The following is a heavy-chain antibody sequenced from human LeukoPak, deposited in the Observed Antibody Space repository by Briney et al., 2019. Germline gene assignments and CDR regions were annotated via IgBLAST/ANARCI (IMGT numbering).Heavy chain of an antibody. D-gene: IGHD6-19*01. J-gene: IGHJ4*02. CDR1: GGSFSGYY. CDR2: INHSGST. CDR3: ARRLEY. Sequence: SETLSLTCAVYGGSFSGYYWSWIRQPPGKGLEWIGEINHSGSTNYNPSLKSRVTISVDTSKNQFPLKLSSVTAADTAVYYCARRLEYWGQGTLVTVSS. V-gene: IGHV4-34*01.